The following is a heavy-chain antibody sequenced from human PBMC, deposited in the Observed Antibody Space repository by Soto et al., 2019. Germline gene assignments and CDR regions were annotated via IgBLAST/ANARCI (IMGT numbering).Heavy chain of an antibody. CDR3: ARDRRLRYSSSWYWFDP. CDR2: ISAYNGNT. V-gene: IGHV1-18*01. CDR1: GYTFTSYG. J-gene: IGHJ5*02. Sequence: ASVKVSCKASGYTFTSYGISWVRQAPGQGLEWMGWISAYNGNTNYAQKLQGRVTMTTDTSTSTAYMEPRSLRSDDTAVYYCARDRRLRYSSSWYWFDPWGQGTLVTVSS. D-gene: IGHD6-13*01.